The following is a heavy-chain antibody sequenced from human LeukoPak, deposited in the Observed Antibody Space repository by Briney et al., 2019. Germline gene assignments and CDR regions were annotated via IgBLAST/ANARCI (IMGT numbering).Heavy chain of an antibody. CDR2: INPNSGGT. CDR3: VREFLMDRVLELQSQLNALDI. J-gene: IGHJ3*02. Sequence: ASVQVSCTASGYTFTVYYMHWVRQAPGQGLAWMGWINPNSGGTNYAQKFQGRVTMTRDTSSSTAYMELRRLRPDDAAVYYCVREFLMDRVLELQSQLNALDIWGQAAIVTVCS. CDR1: GYTFTVYY. D-gene: IGHD1-7*01. V-gene: IGHV1-2*02.